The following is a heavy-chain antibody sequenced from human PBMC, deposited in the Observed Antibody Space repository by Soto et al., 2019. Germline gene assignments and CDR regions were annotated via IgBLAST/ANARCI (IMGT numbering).Heavy chain of an antibody. D-gene: IGHD3-10*01. V-gene: IGHV4-39*01. CDR3: ARNFRGLLGCFDP. CDR1: GASIDSSTSY. CDR2: IYYSGTT. J-gene: IGHJ5*02. Sequence: NPSETLSLTCTVSGASIDSSTSYWGWIRQPPGKGLEWIGSIYYSGTTYYNPSLKGRVTISVDTSKNQFSLKLSSLTATDTAVYYCARNFRGLLGCFDPWGQGTLVTVSS.